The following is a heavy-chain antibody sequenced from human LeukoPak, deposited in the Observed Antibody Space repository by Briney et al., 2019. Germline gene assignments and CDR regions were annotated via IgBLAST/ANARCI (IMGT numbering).Heavy chain of an antibody. CDR2: ISWNSGSI. Sequence: PGGSLRLSCAASGFTFDDYAMHWVRQAPGKGLEWVSGISWNSGSIGYADSVKGRFTISRDNAKNSLYLQMNSLRAEDTALYYCARELRYDNSDSGAFWGQGTVVTVSS. CDR3: ARELRYDNSDSGAF. J-gene: IGHJ3*01. V-gene: IGHV3-9*01. D-gene: IGHD3-22*01. CDR1: GFTFDDYA.